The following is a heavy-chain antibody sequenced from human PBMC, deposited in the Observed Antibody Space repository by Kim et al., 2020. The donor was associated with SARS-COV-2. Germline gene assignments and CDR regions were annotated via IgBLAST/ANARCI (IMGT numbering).Heavy chain of an antibody. CDR3: ARDLFHYYDSSGYYPAASGY. CDR2: ISSSSYI. J-gene: IGHJ4*02. Sequence: GGSLRLSCAASGFTFSSYSMNWVRQAPGKGLEWVSSISSSSYIYYADSVKGRFTISRDNAKNSLYLQMNSLRAEDTAVYYCARDLFHYYDSSGYYPAASGYWGQGTLFTVSS. V-gene: IGHV3-21*01. D-gene: IGHD3-22*01. CDR1: GFTFSSYS.